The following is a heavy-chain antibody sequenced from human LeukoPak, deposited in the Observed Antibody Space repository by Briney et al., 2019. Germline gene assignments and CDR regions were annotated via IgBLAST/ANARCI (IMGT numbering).Heavy chain of an antibody. J-gene: IGHJ4*02. CDR3: ARDIAVADAFDY. Sequence: PGGSLRLSCAASGFTFSSYEMNWVRQTPGKGLEWVSYISSSGSTIYYADSVKGRFTISRDNAKNSLYLQMNSLRAEDTAVYYCARDIAVADAFDYWGQGTLVTVS. CDR1: GFTFSSYE. CDR2: ISSSGSTI. V-gene: IGHV3-48*03. D-gene: IGHD6-19*01.